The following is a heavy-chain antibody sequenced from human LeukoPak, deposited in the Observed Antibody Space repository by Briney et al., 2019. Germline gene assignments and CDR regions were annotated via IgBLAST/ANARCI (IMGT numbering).Heavy chain of an antibody. CDR2: IGTAGDT. CDR1: GFTFSSYD. Sequence: PSGGSLRLSCAASGFTFSSYDMHWVRQATGKGLEWVSAIGTAGDTYYPGSVKGRFTISRENAKNSLYLQMNSLRAGDTAVYYCARVLMYYDILTGYSHYYYGMDVWGQGTTVTVSS. D-gene: IGHD3-9*01. J-gene: IGHJ6*02. V-gene: IGHV3-13*01. CDR3: ARVLMYYDILTGYSHYYYGMDV.